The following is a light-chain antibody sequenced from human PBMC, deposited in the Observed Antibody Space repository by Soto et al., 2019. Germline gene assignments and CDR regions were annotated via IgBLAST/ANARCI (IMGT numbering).Light chain of an antibody. CDR2: DVS. V-gene: IGKV3D-15*01. CDR1: QNISNY. J-gene: IGKJ1*01. CDR3: QQYNNWPRT. Sequence: EIVMTQSPATLSVSQGERATLSCRASQNISNYLIWYQQKPGQAPRLLIYDVSNRATGIPARFSGSGSGTEFTLTISSLQSEDSAVYYCQQYNNWPRTFGQGTKVDIK.